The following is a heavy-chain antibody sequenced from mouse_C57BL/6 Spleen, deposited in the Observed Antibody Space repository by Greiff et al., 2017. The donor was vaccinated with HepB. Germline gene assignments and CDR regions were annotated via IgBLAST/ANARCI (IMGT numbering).Heavy chain of an antibody. J-gene: IGHJ4*01. CDR1: GYSITSGYY. CDR2: ISYDGSN. D-gene: IGHD2-4*01. Sequence: EVQRVESGPGLVKPSQSLSLTCSVTGYSITSGYYWNWIRQFPGNKLEWMGYISYDGSNNYNPSLKNRISITRDTSKNQFFLKLNSVTTEDTATYYCARDGGYDYDFYAMDYWGQGTSVTVSS. V-gene: IGHV3-6*01. CDR3: ARDGGYDYDFYAMDY.